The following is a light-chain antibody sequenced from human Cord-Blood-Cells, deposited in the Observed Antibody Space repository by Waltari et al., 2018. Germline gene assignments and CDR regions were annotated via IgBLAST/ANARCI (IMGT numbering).Light chain of an antibody. Sequence: EIVMTQSPATLSVSPGERATLSCRARQSVSSNLAWYQQKPGQAPRLLIYGASTMATGIPARCSGSGSGTEFTLTISSLQSEDFAVYYCQQYNNWPPWTFGQGTKVEIK. CDR3: QQYNNWPPWT. J-gene: IGKJ1*01. CDR1: QSVSSN. CDR2: GAS. V-gene: IGKV3-15*01.